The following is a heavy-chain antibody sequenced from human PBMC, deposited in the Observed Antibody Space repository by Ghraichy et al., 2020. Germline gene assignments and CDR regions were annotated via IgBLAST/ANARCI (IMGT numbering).Heavy chain of an antibody. V-gene: IGHV3-74*01. Sequence: GGSLRLSCAASGFTFSSYWMHWVRQAPGKGLVWVSRINSDGSSTSYADSVKGRFTISRDNAKNAVYLQMNSLRAEDTAVYYCARAPLSVVTLRAFDNWGQGALVTVSS. CDR1: GFTFSSYW. CDR3: ARAPLSVVTLRAFDN. CDR2: INSDGSST. D-gene: IGHD4-23*01. J-gene: IGHJ4*02.